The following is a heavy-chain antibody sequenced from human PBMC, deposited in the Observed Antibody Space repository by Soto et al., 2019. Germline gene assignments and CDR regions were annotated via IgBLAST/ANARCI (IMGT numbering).Heavy chain of an antibody. J-gene: IGHJ4*02. CDR3: AKNRGAVDTAMVLDY. V-gene: IGHV3-9*03. D-gene: IGHD5-18*01. CDR2: ISWNSGSI. CDR1: GFTFDDYA. Sequence: EVQLVESGGGLVQPGRSLRLSCAASGFTFDDYAMHWFRQAPGKGLEWVSGISWNSGSIGYAESVKGRFTISRDNAKNSLYLQMNSLRAEDMALYYCAKNRGAVDTAMVLDYWGQGTLVTVSS.